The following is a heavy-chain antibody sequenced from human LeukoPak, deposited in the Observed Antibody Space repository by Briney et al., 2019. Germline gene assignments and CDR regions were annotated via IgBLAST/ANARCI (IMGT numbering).Heavy chain of an antibody. CDR1: GYTFTDYY. V-gene: IGHV1-46*01. CDR3: ARGASYVSGTYGAFDY. J-gene: IGHJ4*02. D-gene: IGHD3-10*01. CDR2: INTSHGGT. Sequence: ASVKVSCKASGYTFTDYYVHWVRQAPGQGLEWMGIINTSHGGTSYTHKFQGRVTMTRDMSTNTVYMELSSLRSGDTAVYYCARGASYVSGTYGAFDYWGQGTLVTVSS.